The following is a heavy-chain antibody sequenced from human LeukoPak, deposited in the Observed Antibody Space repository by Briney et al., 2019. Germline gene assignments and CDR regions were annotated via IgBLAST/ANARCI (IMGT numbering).Heavy chain of an antibody. D-gene: IGHD5-24*01. Sequence: ASVTVSCKVSVYTFTELAMHWVRQAPGKGLEGRGGFDPEDGERIYAQKLQGRLIMTEDTSTDTAYLELSSLRSDDTAVYYCAPRNVYKGYFDNWGQGTLVTVSS. CDR2: FDPEDGER. CDR1: VYTFTELA. J-gene: IGHJ4*02. V-gene: IGHV1-24*01. CDR3: APRNVYKGYFDN.